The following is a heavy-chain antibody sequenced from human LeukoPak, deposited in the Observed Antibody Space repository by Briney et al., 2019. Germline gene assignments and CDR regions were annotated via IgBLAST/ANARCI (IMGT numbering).Heavy chain of an antibody. CDR2: IYYSGST. CDR1: GGSISSYY. D-gene: IGHD3-22*01. J-gene: IGHJ6*02. Sequence: SETLSLTCTVSGGSISSYYWSWIRQPPGKGLEWIGYIYYSGSTNYNPSLKSRVTISVDTSKNQFSLKLSSVTAADTAVYYCARAAYDSSGYYRPYYYYYGMDVWGQGTTVTVSS. CDR3: ARAAYDSSGYYRPYYYYYGMDV. V-gene: IGHV4-59*01.